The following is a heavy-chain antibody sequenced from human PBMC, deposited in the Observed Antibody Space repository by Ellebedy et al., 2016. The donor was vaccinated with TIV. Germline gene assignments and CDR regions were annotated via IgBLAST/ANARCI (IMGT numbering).Heavy chain of an antibody. Sequence: PGGSLRLSCAVSGFTFRIYVMHWVRQAPGKGLEWVAIMSNDGNTKYYADSVKGRFTISRDNSKSSLYLQMNSLRVEDTALYYCARDNGSSPDYWGQGTLVTVSS. CDR1: GFTFRIYV. CDR2: MSNDGNTK. CDR3: ARDNGSSPDY. J-gene: IGHJ4*02. V-gene: IGHV3-30*04. D-gene: IGHD2-8*01.